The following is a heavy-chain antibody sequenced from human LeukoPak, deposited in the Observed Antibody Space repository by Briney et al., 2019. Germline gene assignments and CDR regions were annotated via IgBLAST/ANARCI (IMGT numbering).Heavy chain of an antibody. CDR2: IYYSGST. J-gene: IGHJ5*02. CDR1: GGSISSSY. V-gene: IGHV4-59*08. D-gene: IGHD6-13*01. Sequence: PSETLSLTCTVSGGSISSSYWSWIRQPPGKGLEWIGYIYYSGSTNSNPSLKSRVTISVVTSYNQFSLRLSSVTAADTAVYYCARQVTAAAGTNWFDPWGQGTLVTVAS. CDR3: ARQVTAAAGTNWFDP.